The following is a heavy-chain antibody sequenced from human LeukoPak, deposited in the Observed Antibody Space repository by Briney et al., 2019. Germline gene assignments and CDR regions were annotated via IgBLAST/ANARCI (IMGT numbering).Heavy chain of an antibody. CDR1: GFAFSGYW. D-gene: IGHD1-1*01. Sequence: PGESLRLSCAASGFAFSGYWMHWVRQAPGKGLVWVSRINHDGSATIYADSVKARSTFSRDNAKNTLHLQMNSLRAEDTAVYYCARGGLNALEAFDIWGQGTLVTVCS. J-gene: IGHJ3*02. V-gene: IGHV3-74*01. CDR3: ARGGLNALEAFDI. CDR2: INHDGSAT.